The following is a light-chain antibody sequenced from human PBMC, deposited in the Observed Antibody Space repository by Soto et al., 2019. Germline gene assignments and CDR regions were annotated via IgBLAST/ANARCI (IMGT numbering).Light chain of an antibody. Sequence: EIVLTQSPGTLSLSPGERATLSCRASQSLSSSYLAWYQQKPGQAPRLLIYGTSIRATGIPDRYSGSGSGTDFTLPITRLEPQEFAVPYGKEEDSSRTVGQGTKLGIK. CDR2: GTS. CDR1: QSLSSSY. V-gene: IGKV3-20*01. J-gene: IGKJ1*01. CDR3: KEEDSSRT.